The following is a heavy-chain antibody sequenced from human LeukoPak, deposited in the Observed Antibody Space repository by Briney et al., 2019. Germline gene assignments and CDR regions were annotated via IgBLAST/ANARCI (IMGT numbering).Heavy chain of an antibody. CDR3: NFRIVGAPLTGDY. J-gene: IGHJ4*02. CDR2: IRSKAYGGTT. CDR1: GFTFGDYA. Sequence: GSLRLSCTASGFTFGDYAMSWFRQAPGKGLEWVGFIRSKAYGGTTEYAASAKGRFTISRDDSKSIAYLQMNSLKTEDTAVYYCNFRIVGAPLTGDYWGQGTLVTVSS. V-gene: IGHV3-49*03. D-gene: IGHD1-26*01.